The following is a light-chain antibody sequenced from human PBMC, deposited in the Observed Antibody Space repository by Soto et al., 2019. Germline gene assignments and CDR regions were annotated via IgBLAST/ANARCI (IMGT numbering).Light chain of an antibody. J-gene: IGLJ2*01. CDR3: QSTDSSGTSVV. V-gene: IGLV3-25*03. CDR1: ALPKQF. CDR2: NDT. Sequence: SYELTQPPSVSLSPGQTARITCSGDALPKQFAHWYQQKAGQAPVVLIYNDTERPSGIPERFSGSSSGTTVTLTINGLQAEDEADYYCQSTDSSGTSVVFGGGTKLTVL.